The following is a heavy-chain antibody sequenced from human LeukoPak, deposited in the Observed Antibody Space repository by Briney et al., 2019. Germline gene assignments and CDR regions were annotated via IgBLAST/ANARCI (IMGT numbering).Heavy chain of an antibody. D-gene: IGHD3-22*01. V-gene: IGHV4-4*08. CDR3: ARRVYYDTSGYHPTAGYFDL. CDR1: GGSIFNYY. Sequence: SETLSLTCTVSGGSIFNYYWHWIRQSPGKGLEWVGYVYANGITAYNPSLRSRGSMSIDTSRSQFSLRLTSVTAADTATYYCARRVYYDTSGYHPTAGYFDLWGRGTLVTVSS. J-gene: IGHJ2*01. CDR2: VYANGIT.